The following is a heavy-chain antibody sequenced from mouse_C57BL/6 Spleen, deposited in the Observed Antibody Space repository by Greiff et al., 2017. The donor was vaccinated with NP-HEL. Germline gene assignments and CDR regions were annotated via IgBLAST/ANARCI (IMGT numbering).Heavy chain of an antibody. V-gene: IGHV1-55*01. CDR3: ARFTVVATTFDY. CDR1: GYTFTSYW. CDR2: IYPGSGST. Sequence: VQLQQPGAELVKPGASVKMSCKASGYTFTSYWITWVKQRPGQGLEWIGDIYPGSGSTNYNEKFKSKATLTVDTSSSTAYMQLSSLTSEDSAVYYCARFTVVATTFDYWGQGTTLTVSS. J-gene: IGHJ2*01. D-gene: IGHD1-1*01.